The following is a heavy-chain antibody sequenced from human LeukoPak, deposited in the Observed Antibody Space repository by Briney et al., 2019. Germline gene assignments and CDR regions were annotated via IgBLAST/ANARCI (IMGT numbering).Heavy chain of an antibody. CDR1: GFTFSSNW. CDR3: ASTIATRYFDY. V-gene: IGHV3-74*01. J-gene: IGHJ4*02. D-gene: IGHD6-6*01. CDR2: INEDGSTT. Sequence: GGSLRLSCAASGFTFSSNWMHWVRQAPGKGLVWVSRINEDGSTTNYADSVKGRFTISRDNAKNSLYLQMNSLRAEDTAVYYCASTIATRYFDYWGQGTLVTVSS.